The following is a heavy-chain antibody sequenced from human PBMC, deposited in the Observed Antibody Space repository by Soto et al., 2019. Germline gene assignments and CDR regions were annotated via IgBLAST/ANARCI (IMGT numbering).Heavy chain of an antibody. D-gene: IGHD3-16*01. Sequence: LRLSCAACGFTLSSYRMHWVRQAPGKGLEWVAVISYDGSNKYYADSVKGRFTISRDNSKNTLYLQMNSLRAEDTAVYYCAKDQQRGKNYYYGMDVWGQGATVTVSS. CDR2: ISYDGSNK. CDR3: AKDQQRGKNYYYGMDV. J-gene: IGHJ6*02. CDR1: GFTLSSYR. V-gene: IGHV3-30*18.